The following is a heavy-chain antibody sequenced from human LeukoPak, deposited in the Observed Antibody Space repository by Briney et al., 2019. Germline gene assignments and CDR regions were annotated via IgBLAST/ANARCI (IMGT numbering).Heavy chain of an antibody. J-gene: IGHJ5*02. D-gene: IGHD3-10*01. CDR1: GFTFSDYY. V-gene: IGHV3-11*05. CDR3: ARDPRIYYGSDNFYGINRFDP. Sequence: GGSLRLSCAASGFTFSDYYMSWIRQAPGKGLEWVSYISGSSTYTNYADSVKGRFTISRDNGKRSLFPQMDSLRAEDTAVYYCARDPRIYYGSDNFYGINRFDPWGQGTLVTVSS. CDR2: ISGSSTYT.